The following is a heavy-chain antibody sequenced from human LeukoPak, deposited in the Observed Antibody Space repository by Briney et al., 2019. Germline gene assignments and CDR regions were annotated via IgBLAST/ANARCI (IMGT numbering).Heavy chain of an antibody. Sequence: SETLSLTCTASGGPIRSYYWSWVRQPPGKGLEWIGYIYYSGSTNYNPSLKSRVTISVDTSKNQFSLKLSSVTAADTAVYYCAGQGWYFDYWGQGTLVTVSS. V-gene: IGHV4-59*08. CDR3: AGQGWYFDY. J-gene: IGHJ4*02. CDR2: IYYSGST. CDR1: GGPIRSYY. D-gene: IGHD2-15*01.